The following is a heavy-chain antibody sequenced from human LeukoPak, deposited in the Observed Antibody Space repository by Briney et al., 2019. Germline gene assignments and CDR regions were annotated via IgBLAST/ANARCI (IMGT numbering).Heavy chain of an antibody. CDR2: MNPNSGNT. CDR3: ARRGPRDYYDSSGYYLENWFDP. J-gene: IGHJ5*02. CDR1: GYTFTSYD. D-gene: IGHD3-22*01. Sequence: ASVKVSCKASGYTFTSYDINWVRQATGQGLEWMGWMNPNSGNTGYAQEFQGRVTMTRNTSISTAYMELSSLRSEDTAVYYCARRGPRDYYDSSGYYLENWFDPWGQGTLVTVSS. V-gene: IGHV1-8*01.